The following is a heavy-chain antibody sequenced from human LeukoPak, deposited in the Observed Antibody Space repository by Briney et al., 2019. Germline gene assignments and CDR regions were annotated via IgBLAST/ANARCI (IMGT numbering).Heavy chain of an antibody. J-gene: IGHJ4*02. CDR3: ATTVVGHMNDY. D-gene: IGHD6-19*01. CDR1: GFTFSSYW. Sequence: PGGSLRLSREASGFTFSSYWMSWVRQAPGKGLEWVANIKQDGSEKYYVDSVKGRFTISRDNPKNSLFLQMNSLTAEDTAVYYCATTVVGHMNDYWGQGTLVTVSS. V-gene: IGHV3-7*02. CDR2: IKQDGSEK.